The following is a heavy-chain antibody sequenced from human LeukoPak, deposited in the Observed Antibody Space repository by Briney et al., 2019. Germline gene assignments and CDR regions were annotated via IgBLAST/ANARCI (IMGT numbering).Heavy chain of an antibody. CDR2: IYPGDSDT. CDR3: ARQDGIVGAYVDY. Sequence: GGSLKISCEGSGYSFTNYWIAWLRQMPGQGLEWMGIIYPGDSDTRYSPSFEGQVTISADKSISAAYLQWSSLKASDTAMYYCARQDGIVGAYVDYWGQGTLVTVSS. CDR1: GYSFTNYW. J-gene: IGHJ4*02. D-gene: IGHD1-26*01. V-gene: IGHV5-51*01.